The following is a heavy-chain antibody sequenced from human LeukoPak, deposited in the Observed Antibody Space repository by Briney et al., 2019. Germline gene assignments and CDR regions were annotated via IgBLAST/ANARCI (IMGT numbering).Heavy chain of an antibody. J-gene: IGHJ1*01. D-gene: IGHD3/OR15-3a*01. CDR1: GFTFSRHW. CDR2: IKQDGGEK. V-gene: IGHV3-7*04. Sequence: PGGSLRLSCVGSGFTFSRHWMSWVRQAPGRGLEWVSNIKQDGGEKYYADSVKGRFTISRDNAKNTLYLQMNSLRAEDTAVYYCARGYDSWTGDYRPAEYFQHWGQGTLVTVSS. CDR3: ARGYDSWTGDYRPAEYFQH.